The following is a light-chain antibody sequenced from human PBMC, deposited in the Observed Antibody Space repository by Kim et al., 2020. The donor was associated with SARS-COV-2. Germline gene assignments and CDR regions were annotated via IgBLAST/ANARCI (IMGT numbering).Light chain of an antibody. V-gene: IGLV1-44*01. CDR3: VTWDDSLNGPV. CDR2: SNK. J-gene: IGLJ3*02. Sequence: GQRVTVSCSGSSANIERNTVNWYQQLPGTAPKLVIYSNKQRPSGVPDRFSGSKSGTSASLAISGLQSEDEADYYCVTWDDSLNGPVFGGGTKLTVL. CDR1: SANIERNT.